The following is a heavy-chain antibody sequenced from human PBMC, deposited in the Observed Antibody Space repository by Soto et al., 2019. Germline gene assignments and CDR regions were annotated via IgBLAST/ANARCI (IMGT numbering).Heavy chain of an antibody. D-gene: IGHD1-26*01. CDR3: ARVPSGSYYFDY. CDR2: IYYSGST. V-gene: IGHV4-30-4*01. CDR1: RGSISSGDYY. Sequence: SETLSLTCTVSRGSISSGDYYWSWIRQPPGKGLEWIGYIYYSGSTYYNPSLKSRVTISVDTSKNQFSLKLSSVTAADTAVYYCARVPSGSYYFDYWGQGTLVTVSS. J-gene: IGHJ4*02.